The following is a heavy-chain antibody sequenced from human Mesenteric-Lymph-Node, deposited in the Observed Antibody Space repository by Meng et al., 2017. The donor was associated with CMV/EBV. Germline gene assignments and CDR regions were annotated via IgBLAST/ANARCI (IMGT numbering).Heavy chain of an antibody. CDR1: GYTFTSYG. CDR2: INPAGGGT. CDR3: ARGLQLDS. Sequence: ASVKVSCKASGYTFTSYGINWVRQAPGQGLEWMGIINPAGGGTTYAQTFRDRVSVTRDTSTSTVYMELSILHSEDTAVYYCARGLQLDSWGQGTMVTVSS. V-gene: IGHV1-46*01. D-gene: IGHD1-1*01. J-gene: IGHJ4*02.